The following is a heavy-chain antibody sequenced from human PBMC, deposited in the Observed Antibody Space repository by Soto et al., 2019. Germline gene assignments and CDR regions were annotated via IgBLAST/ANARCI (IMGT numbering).Heavy chain of an antibody. J-gene: IGHJ4*02. Sequence: PGGSLRLSCTASGFTLSSYWIHWVRQAPGKGLVWVSRIDNEGSGTSYADSVKGRFTISRDNSKNTLYLQMNSLRAEDTAVYYCVKGKYSSSSTFDYWGQGTLVTVSS. D-gene: IGHD6-6*01. V-gene: IGHV3-74*01. CDR2: IDNEGSGT. CDR3: VKGKYSSSSTFDY. CDR1: GFTLSSYW.